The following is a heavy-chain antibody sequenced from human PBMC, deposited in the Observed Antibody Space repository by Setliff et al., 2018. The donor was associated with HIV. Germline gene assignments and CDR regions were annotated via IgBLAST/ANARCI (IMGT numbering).Heavy chain of an antibody. CDR1: GYSFTSYW. D-gene: IGHD6-19*01. CDR2: IYPGDSDT. J-gene: IGHJ4*02. CDR3: ARGSVAGSGGYFDY. Sequence: PGESLKISCKGSGYSFTSYWIGWVRQMPGKGLEWMGIIYPGDSDTRYSPSFQGQVTISRDDLKNSLYLQMNSLRAEDTAVYSCARGSVAGSGGYFDYWGQGTLVTVSS. V-gene: IGHV5-51*01.